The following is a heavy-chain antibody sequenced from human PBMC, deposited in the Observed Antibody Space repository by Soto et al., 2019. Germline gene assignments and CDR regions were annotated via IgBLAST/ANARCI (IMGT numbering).Heavy chain of an antibody. Sequence: ASVKVSCKASGYTFTSYGISWVRQAPGQGLEWMGWISAYNGNTNYAQKLQGRVTMTTDTSTSTAYMELRSLRSDDTAVYYCARDHEVIVGGFLTRYYYMDVWGKGTTGTVSS. D-gene: IGHD2-15*01. J-gene: IGHJ6*03. V-gene: IGHV1-18*01. CDR1: GYTFTSYG. CDR2: ISAYNGNT. CDR3: ARDHEVIVGGFLTRYYYMDV.